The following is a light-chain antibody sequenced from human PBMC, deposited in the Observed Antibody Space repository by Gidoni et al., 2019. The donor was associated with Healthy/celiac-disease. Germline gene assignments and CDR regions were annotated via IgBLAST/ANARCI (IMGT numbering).Light chain of an antibody. CDR1: QSVLYSSNNKNY. CDR3: QQYYSTPFT. V-gene: IGKV4-1*01. Sequence: DIVMTSPPDSLAVSLVYRATINCMPSQSVLYSSNNKNYLDWYQQKPGQPPKLLIYWASTRESGVPDRFSGSGSGTDFTLTISSLQTEDVAIYYCQQYYSTPFTFGPGTKVEIK. CDR2: WAS. J-gene: IGKJ3*01.